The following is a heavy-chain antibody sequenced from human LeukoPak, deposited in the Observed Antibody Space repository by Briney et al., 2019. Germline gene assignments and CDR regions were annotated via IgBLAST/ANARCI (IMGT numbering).Heavy chain of an antibody. CDR3: AKLTVTTLYYFDY. V-gene: IGHV3-30*04. CDR1: GFTFSSYA. CDR2: ISYDGSNK. D-gene: IGHD4-17*01. Sequence: GGSLRLSCAASGFTFSSYAMHWVRQAPGKGLEWVAVISYDGSNKYYADSVKGRFTISRDNSKNTLYLQMNSLRAKDTAVYYCAKLTVTTLYYFDYWGQGTLVTVSS. J-gene: IGHJ4*02.